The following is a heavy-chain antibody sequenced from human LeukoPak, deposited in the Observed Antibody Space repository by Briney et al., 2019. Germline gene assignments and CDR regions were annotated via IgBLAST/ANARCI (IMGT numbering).Heavy chain of an antibody. CDR3: AREPQWLDDFDP. J-gene: IGHJ5*02. CDR1: GGSFSGYY. D-gene: IGHD6-19*01. V-gene: IGHV4-34*01. CDR2: INHSGST. Sequence: PSETLSLTCAVYGGSFSGYYRSWIRQPPGKGLEWIGEINHSGSTNYNPSLKSRVTISVDTSKKQFSLKLSSVTAADTAVYYCAREPQWLDDFDPWGQGTLVTVSS.